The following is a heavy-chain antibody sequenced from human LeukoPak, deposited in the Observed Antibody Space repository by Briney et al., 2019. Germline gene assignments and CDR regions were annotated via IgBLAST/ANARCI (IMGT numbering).Heavy chain of an antibody. Sequence: PSETLSLTCTVSGGSISSYYWSWLRQPPGQGLEWIGYIYYSGSTNYNPSLKSRVTITVDTSKNQFSLKLSSVTAADTAVYYCARDGGYDYAAFDIWGQGTMVTVSS. CDR2: IYYSGST. V-gene: IGHV4-59*01. J-gene: IGHJ3*02. CDR1: GGSISSYY. D-gene: IGHD5-12*01. CDR3: ARDGGYDYAAFDI.